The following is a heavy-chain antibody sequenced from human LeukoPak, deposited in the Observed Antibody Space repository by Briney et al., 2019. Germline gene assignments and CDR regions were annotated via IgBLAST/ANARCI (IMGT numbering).Heavy chain of an antibody. CDR3: ARHTHSQCGGDCYCLFFDL. CDR2: IYHSGST. V-gene: IGHV4-38-2*01. D-gene: IGHD2-21*01. J-gene: IGHJ2*01. CDR1: GYSISSGYY. Sequence: PSETLSLTCAVSGYSISSGYYWGWIRQPPGKGLEWIGSIYHSGSTYYNPSLKSRVTISVDTSKNQFSLKLSSVTAADTAVYHFARHTHSQCGGDCYCLFFDLWGRGPLVHVLS.